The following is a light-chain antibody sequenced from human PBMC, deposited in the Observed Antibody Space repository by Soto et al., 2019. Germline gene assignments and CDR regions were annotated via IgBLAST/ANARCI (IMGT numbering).Light chain of an antibody. CDR3: QQYYTWPS. V-gene: IGKV3-15*01. Sequence: EILMTQSPATLSVSPGEGATLSCRASQRVSPNVAWYQQRPGHAPRLLIYGASTRATGIPGRFSGSGSGTEFTLTISSLESEDFAIYYCQQYYTWPSFGQGTRLEI. CDR1: QRVSPN. CDR2: GAS. J-gene: IGKJ5*01.